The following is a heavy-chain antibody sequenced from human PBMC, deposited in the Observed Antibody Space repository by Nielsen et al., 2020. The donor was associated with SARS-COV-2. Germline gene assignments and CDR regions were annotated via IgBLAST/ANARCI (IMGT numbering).Heavy chain of an antibody. D-gene: IGHD3/OR15-3a*01. CDR3: ARARATIFGLVMSYGMDV. V-gene: IGHV1-2*06. Sequence: ASVQVSCKASVYTFTDYYIHWVRQAPGQALEWMGRINPYSGGTNYAQKFQGTVTMTRDASISTVYMELTSDDTAVYYCARARATIFGLVMSYGMDVWGQGTTVAVSS. J-gene: IGHJ6*02. CDR2: INPYSGGT. CDR1: VYTFTDYY.